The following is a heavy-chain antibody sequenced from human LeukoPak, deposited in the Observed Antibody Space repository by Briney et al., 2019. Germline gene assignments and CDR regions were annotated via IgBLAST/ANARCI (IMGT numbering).Heavy chain of an antibody. Sequence: PSETLSLTCAVYGGSFSGYYWSWIRQPPGKGLEWIGEINHSGSTNYNPSLKSRVTMSVDTSKNQFSLKLSSVTAADTAVYYCAREGSGSGNDYWGQGTLVTVSS. CDR2: INHSGST. CDR3: AREGSGSGNDY. CDR1: GGSFSGYY. D-gene: IGHD3-10*01. J-gene: IGHJ4*02. V-gene: IGHV4-34*01.